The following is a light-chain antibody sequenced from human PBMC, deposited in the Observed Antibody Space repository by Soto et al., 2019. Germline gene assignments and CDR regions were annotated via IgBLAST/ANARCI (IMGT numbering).Light chain of an antibody. CDR1: QSLSSGY. CDR2: GGS. Sequence: EIVLTQSPGTLSLSPGERATLSCRASQSLSSGYLAWFQQKPGQAPRLLIYGGSNRATGIPDRFSGIESGTDFTLNISRLEPEDAAVYYCHQYGSSPFTFGPGTKVDIK. J-gene: IGKJ3*01. CDR3: HQYGSSPFT. V-gene: IGKV3-20*01.